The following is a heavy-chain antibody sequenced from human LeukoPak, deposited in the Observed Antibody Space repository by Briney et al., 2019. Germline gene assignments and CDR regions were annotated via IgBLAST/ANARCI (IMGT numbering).Heavy chain of an antibody. J-gene: IGHJ5*02. CDR1: GYTFTSYA. Sequence: ASVKVSCKASGYTFTSYAMHWVRQAPGQRLEWMGWINAGNGNTKYSQKFQGRVTITRDTSASTAYMELSSLRSEDTAVYYCARVKSIAAAGTGFDPWGQGTLVTVSS. V-gene: IGHV1-3*01. CDR2: INAGNGNT. CDR3: ARVKSIAAAGTGFDP. D-gene: IGHD6-13*01.